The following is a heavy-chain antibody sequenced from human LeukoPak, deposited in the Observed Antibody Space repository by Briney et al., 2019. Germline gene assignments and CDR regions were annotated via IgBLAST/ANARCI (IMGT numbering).Heavy chain of an antibody. CDR2: IYTSGST. Sequence: PSETLSLTCTVSGGSISSYYWSWIRQPAGKGLEWIGRIYTSGSTNYNPSLKSRVTMSVDTSKNQFSLKLSSVTAADTAVYYCARHNWDQGRCGGDCPTDYFDYWGQGTLVTVSS. CDR1: GGSISSYY. CDR3: ARHNWDQGRCGGDCPTDYFDY. D-gene: IGHD2-21*01. J-gene: IGHJ4*02. V-gene: IGHV4-4*07.